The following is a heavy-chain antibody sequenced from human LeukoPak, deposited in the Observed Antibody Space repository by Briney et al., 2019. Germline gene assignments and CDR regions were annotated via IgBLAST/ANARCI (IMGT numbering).Heavy chain of an antibody. CDR3: ARAEDGCSDASCYGY. CDR1: GGSISSDDYC. J-gene: IGHJ4*02. D-gene: IGHD2-2*01. CDR2: IDTSGST. Sequence: SQTLSLTCSVSGGSISSDDYCWSRIRQPAGKGLEWIGRIDTSGSTNYSPSLKSRVTISIDTSKNQFSLKLTSVTAADTAVYYCARAEDGCSDASCYGYWGQGILITVSS. V-gene: IGHV4-61*02.